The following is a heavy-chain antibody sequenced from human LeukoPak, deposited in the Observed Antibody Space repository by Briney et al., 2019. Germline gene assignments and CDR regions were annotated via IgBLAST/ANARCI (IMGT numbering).Heavy chain of an antibody. J-gene: IGHJ3*02. D-gene: IGHD3-22*01. CDR1: GGSISSGGYS. CDR2: MYHSGTT. Sequence: SQTLSLTCAVAGGSISSGGYSWSWIRQPPGKGLEWIGYMYHSGTTHYNPSLKSRVTISVDRSKNQFSLKLSSVTAADTAVYYCVRGYDYDSSGYWVRAFDIWGQGTMVTVSS. V-gene: IGHV4-30-2*01. CDR3: VRGYDYDSSGYWVRAFDI.